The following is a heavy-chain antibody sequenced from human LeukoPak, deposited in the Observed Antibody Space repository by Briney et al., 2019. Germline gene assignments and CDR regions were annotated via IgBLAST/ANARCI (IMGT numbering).Heavy chain of an antibody. Sequence: SETLSLTCTVSGGSISSSSYYWGWIRQPPGKGLEWIGSIYYSGSTYYNPSLKSRVTISVDTSKNQFSLKLSSVTAADTAVYYCARDLGGRGYKYYYYYYMDVWGKGTTVTVSS. CDR3: ARDLGGRGYKYYYYYYMDV. D-gene: IGHD3-10*01. J-gene: IGHJ6*03. CDR1: GGSISSSSYY. CDR2: IYYSGST. V-gene: IGHV4-39*02.